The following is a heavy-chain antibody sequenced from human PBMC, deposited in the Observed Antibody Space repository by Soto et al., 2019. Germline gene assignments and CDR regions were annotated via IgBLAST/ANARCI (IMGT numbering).Heavy chain of an antibody. CDR3: ARDHRSGCMDV. D-gene: IGHD3-9*01. V-gene: IGHV1-18*01. J-gene: IGHJ6*02. CDR1: GYTFTSYG. CDR2: ISTYNGNT. Sequence: GASVKVSCKASGYTFTSYGVSWVRQAPGQGLEWVGWISTYNGNTNYAQKFQGRVTMTTDTYRDTAYMDLRSLRSDDTAVYFCARDHRSGCMDVWGQGTTVTVAS.